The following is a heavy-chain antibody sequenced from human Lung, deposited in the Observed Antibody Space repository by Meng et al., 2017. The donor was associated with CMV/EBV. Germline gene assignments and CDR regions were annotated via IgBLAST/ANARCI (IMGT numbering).Heavy chain of an antibody. CDR3: TSAPGDY. J-gene: IGHJ4*03. Sequence: QVRLVQSGAELKKPGASVKVSCKASGYTSIDYYLNWVRQTPGQGLEWVGWINPKSGGTHYAQSFQGRVTITRDTSINTVYVEISSLKSDDTAVYYCTSAPGDYWGQGTLVTVSS. V-gene: IGHV1-2*02. CDR1: GYTSIDYY. CDR2: INPKSGGT. D-gene: IGHD1-14*01.